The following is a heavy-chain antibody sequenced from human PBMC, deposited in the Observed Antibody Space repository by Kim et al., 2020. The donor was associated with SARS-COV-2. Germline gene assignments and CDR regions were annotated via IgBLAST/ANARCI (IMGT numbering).Heavy chain of an antibody. CDR1: GFTFSSYA. V-gene: IGHV3-23*01. J-gene: IGHJ4*02. CDR2: ISGSGGST. Sequence: GGSLRLSCAASGFTFSSYAMSWVRQAPGKGLEWVSAISGSGGSTYYADSVKGRFTISRDNSKNTLYLQMNSLRAEDTAVYYCANLNIAAAGTYYFDYWGQGTLVTVSS. CDR3: ANLNIAAAGTYYFDY. D-gene: IGHD6-13*01.